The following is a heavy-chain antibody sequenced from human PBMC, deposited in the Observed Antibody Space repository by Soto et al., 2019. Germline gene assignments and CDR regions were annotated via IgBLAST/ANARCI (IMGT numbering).Heavy chain of an antibody. CDR3: AKRPIPAYYFDY. D-gene: IGHD2-2*02. CDR1: GFTFSSYA. Sequence: PGGALRLSCAASGFTFSSYAMSWVRQAPGKGLEWVSAISGSGGSTYYADSVKGRFTISRDNSKNTLYLQMNSLRAEDTAVYYCAKRPIPAYYFDYWGQGTLVTVSS. V-gene: IGHV3-23*01. CDR2: ISGSGGST. J-gene: IGHJ4*02.